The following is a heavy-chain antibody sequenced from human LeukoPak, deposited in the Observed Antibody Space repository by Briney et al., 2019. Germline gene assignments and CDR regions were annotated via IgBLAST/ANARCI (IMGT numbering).Heavy chain of an antibody. Sequence: PSETLSLTCAVYGGSFSGYYWSWIRQPPGKGLEWIGEINHSGSTNYNPSLKSRVTISVDTSKNQFSLKLSSVTAADTAVYYCARQQWLDRRLGYWGQGTLVTVSS. V-gene: IGHV4-34*01. CDR1: GGSFSGYY. CDR2: INHSGST. CDR3: ARQQWLDRRLGY. J-gene: IGHJ4*02. D-gene: IGHD6-19*01.